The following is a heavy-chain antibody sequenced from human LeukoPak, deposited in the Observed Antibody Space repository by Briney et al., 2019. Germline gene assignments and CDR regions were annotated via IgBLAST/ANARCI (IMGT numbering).Heavy chain of an antibody. J-gene: IGHJ4*02. V-gene: IGHV3-48*03. CDR3: ARGGSYYSFDY. D-gene: IGHD1-26*01. CDR1: GFTFSSYE. CDR2: ISSSGRTI. Sequence: GGSLRLSCAASGFTFSSYEMNWVRQAPGKGLEWVAYISSSGRTIYYADSVKGRFTISRGNAKNSLYLQMNSLRAEDTAVYNCARGGSYYSFDYWGQGTLVTVSS.